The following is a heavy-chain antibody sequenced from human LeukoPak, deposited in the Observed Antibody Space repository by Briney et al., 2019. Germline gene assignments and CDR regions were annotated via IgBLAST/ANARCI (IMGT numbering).Heavy chain of an antibody. J-gene: IGHJ5*02. Sequence: ASVKVSCTASGYTFTGYDMHWVRQAPGQGLEWMGWINPNSGGTNYAQKFQGRVTMTRDTSISTAYMELSRLRSDDTAVYYCARDRYCTNGVCYTNWFDRWGQGTLVTVSS. V-gene: IGHV1-2*02. D-gene: IGHD2-8*01. CDR2: INPNSGGT. CDR1: GYTFTGYD. CDR3: ARDRYCTNGVCYTNWFDR.